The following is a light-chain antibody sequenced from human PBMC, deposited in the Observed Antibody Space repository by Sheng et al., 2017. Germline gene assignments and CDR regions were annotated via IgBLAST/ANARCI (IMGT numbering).Light chain of an antibody. CDR2: AAS. J-gene: IGKJ4*02. CDR3: QNYNTAPRT. V-gene: IGKV1-27*01. CDR1: QDISIY. Sequence: DIQMTQSPSSLSASVGDRVTITCRASQDISIYLAWFQQKPGTIPKLLISAASALQSGVPSRFSGGGSGTDFTLTIASLQPEDVATYYCQNYNTAPRTFGRGTKVQI.